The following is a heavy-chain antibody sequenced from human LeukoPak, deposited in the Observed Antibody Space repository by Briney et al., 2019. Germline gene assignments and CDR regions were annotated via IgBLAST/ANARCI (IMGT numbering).Heavy chain of an antibody. CDR2: INPNSGGT. CDR3: ARDRADWDGMDV. CDR1: GYTFTGYY. V-gene: IGHV1-2*02. D-gene: IGHD2-21*01. J-gene: IGHJ6*02. Sequence: TSVKFSCKASGYTFTGYYMHWVRQAPGQALEGMGWINPNSGGTNYAQKFQGRVTMTRDTSISTAYMELSRLRSDDTAVYYCARDRADWDGMDVWGQGTTVTVSS.